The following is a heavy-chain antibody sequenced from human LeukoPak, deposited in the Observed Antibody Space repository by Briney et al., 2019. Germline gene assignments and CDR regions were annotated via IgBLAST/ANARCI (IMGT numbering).Heavy chain of an antibody. CDR1: GYTFTSYY. CDR2: INPSGGST. CDR3: ARGNYYDSSGPMYYFDY. J-gene: IGHJ4*02. D-gene: IGHD3-22*01. Sequence: GASVKVSCKASGYTFTSYYMHWARQAPGQGLEWMGIINPSGGSTSYAQKFQGRVTMTRDTSTSTVYMELSSLRSEDTAVYYCARGNYYDSSGPMYYFDYWGQGTLVTVSS. V-gene: IGHV1-46*01.